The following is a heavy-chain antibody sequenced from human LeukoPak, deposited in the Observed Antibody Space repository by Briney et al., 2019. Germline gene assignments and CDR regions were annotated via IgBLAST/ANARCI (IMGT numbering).Heavy chain of an antibody. CDR2: IKQDGSEK. V-gene: IGHV3-7*01. CDR3: ARVARAYCSGGSCYSSPRSFDY. Sequence: GGSLRLSCAASGFTFSSYWMSWVRQAPGKGLEWVANIKQDGSEKYYMDSVKGRFTISRGNAKNSLYLQMNSLRAEDTAVYYCARVARAYCSGGSCYSSPRSFDYWGQGTLVTVSS. CDR1: GFTFSSYW. J-gene: IGHJ4*02. D-gene: IGHD2-15*01.